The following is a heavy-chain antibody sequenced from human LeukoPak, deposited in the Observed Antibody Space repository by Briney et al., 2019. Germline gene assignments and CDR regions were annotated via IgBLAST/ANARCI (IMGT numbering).Heavy chain of an antibody. CDR2: INQYGSEK. J-gene: IGHJ4*02. Sequence: PGGSLRLSCAASGFTFSSYWMSWVRQAPGKGLEWVSNINQYGSEKYYVDSVKGRFTISRDNAKNSLYLQINSLRAEDTAVNYCAREGGSRVVIYFDYWGQGTLVTVSS. D-gene: IGHD1-26*01. CDR3: AREGGSRVVIYFDY. V-gene: IGHV3-7*01. CDR1: GFTFSSYW.